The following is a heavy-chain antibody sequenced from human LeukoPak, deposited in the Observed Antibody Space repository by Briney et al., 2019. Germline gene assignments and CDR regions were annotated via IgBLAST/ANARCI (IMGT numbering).Heavy chain of an antibody. CDR2: MNPNSGNT. D-gene: IGHD3-9*01. CDR1: GYTFTSYD. V-gene: IGHV1-8*01. J-gene: IGHJ6*02. CDR3: ARDRYFDWSYYYYYGMDV. Sequence: ASVKVSCKASGYTFTSYDINWVRQATGQGLEWMGWMNPNSGNTGYAQKFQGRVTMTRNTSISTAYMELSSLRSEDTAVYYRARDRYFDWSYYYYYGMDVWGQGTTVTVSS.